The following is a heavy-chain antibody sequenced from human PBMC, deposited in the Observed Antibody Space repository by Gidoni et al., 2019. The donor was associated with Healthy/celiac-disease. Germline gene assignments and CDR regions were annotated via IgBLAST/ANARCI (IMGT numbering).Heavy chain of an antibody. J-gene: IGHJ6*02. CDR1: GYTFTSYY. V-gene: IGHV1-46*01. CDR2: INPSGGST. CDR3: ARDRSRIAAAGAYYYYGMDV. D-gene: IGHD6-13*01. Sequence: QVQLVQSGAEVKKPGASVKVSCKASGYTFTSYYMHWVRQAPGQGLEWMGIINPSGGSTSYAQKFQGRVTMTRDTSTSTVYMELSSLRSEDTAVYYCARDRSRIAAAGAYYYYGMDVWGQGTTVTVSS.